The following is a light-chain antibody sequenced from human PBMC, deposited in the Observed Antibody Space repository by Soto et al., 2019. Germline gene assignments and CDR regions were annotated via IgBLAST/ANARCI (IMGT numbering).Light chain of an antibody. CDR2: EVT. CDR1: SSDVGGFRY. J-gene: IGLJ1*01. CDR3: SSYSSSSVPYV. Sequence: QSALTQPASVSGSLGQSVTISCTGTSSDVGGFRYVSWFQQHPGKAPKLLIYEVTNRPSGVNNRFSGSKSGNTASLTISGLQAEDEADYYCSSYSSSSVPYVFGSGTKVTVL. V-gene: IGLV2-14*01.